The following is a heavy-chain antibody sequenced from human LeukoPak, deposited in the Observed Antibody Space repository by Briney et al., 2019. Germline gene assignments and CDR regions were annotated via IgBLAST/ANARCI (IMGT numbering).Heavy chain of an antibody. V-gene: IGHV1-46*01. CDR1: GYTFTSYY. CDR3: ARVGSASITIFGVVITPHYYMDV. Sequence: ASVKVSCKASGYTFTSYYMHWVRQAPGQGLEWMGIINPSGGSTSYAQKFQGRVTMTRDMSTSTAYMELRSLRSDDTAVYYCARVGSASITIFGVVITPHYYMDVWGKGTTVTVSS. J-gene: IGHJ6*03. CDR2: INPSGGST. D-gene: IGHD3-3*01.